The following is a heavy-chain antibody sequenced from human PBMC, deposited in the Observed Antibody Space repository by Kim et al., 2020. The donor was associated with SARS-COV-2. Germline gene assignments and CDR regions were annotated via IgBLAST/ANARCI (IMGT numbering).Heavy chain of an antibody. CDR1: GFTFSSYM. D-gene: IGHD3-9*01. V-gene: IGHV3-23*01. CDR2: ISDDGYST. CDR3: ARRQHDVLTGYYTEALDM. Sequence: GGSLRLSCEASGFTFSSYMMGWVRQVPGKGLEWVSGISDDGYSTYYADSAKGRFTISRDNSKNTVFLHMGSLRAEDTALYYCARRQHDVLTGYYTEALDMWGQGTMVTVSS. J-gene: IGHJ3*02.